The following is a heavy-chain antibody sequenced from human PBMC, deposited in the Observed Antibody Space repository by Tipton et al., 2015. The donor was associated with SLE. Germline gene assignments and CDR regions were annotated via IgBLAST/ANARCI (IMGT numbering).Heavy chain of an antibody. V-gene: IGHV3-15*01. CDR2: IKSKSDGGTT. CDR1: GFTFDDYV. CDR3: TTGDFYWNFDL. J-gene: IGHJ2*01. Sequence: SLRLSCVVSGFTFDDYVMHWVRQAPGKGLEWVGRIKSKSDGGTTDYAAFVKGRFTISRDDSKNTLYLQKNSLKTEDTAVYYCTTGDFYWNFDLWGRGTLVTVSS.